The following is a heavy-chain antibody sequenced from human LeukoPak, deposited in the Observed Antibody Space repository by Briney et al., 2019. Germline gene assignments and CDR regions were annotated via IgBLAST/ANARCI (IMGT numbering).Heavy chain of an antibody. V-gene: IGHV4-59*11. CDR3: ARLGSAATGAPPYYYYYVDV. J-gene: IGHJ6*03. CDR2: IYDNGNT. CDR1: GGSISYHS. D-gene: IGHD1-26*01. Sequence: SESLSLTCTVSGGSISYHSWSWIRQTPVKGLEWIANIYDNGNTDYSPSLQSRVTISTDTSETQFSLRLKSVTAADTAVYYCARLGSAATGAPPYYYYYVDVWGKGTTVTVSS.